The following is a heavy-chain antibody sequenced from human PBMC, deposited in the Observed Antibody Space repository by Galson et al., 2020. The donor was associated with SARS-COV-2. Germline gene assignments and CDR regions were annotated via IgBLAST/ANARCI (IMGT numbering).Heavy chain of an antibody. CDR2: IYTSGST. CDR3: ARDLRMTTSREYYDMDG. D-gene: IGHD4-17*01. J-gene: IGHJ6*02. V-gene: IGHV4-61*02. CDR1: GGSISSGSYY. Sequence: SETLSLTCTVSGGSISSGSYYWSWIRQPAGKGLEWIGRIYTSGSTNYNPSLKSRVTISVDTSKNQFSLKLSSVTAADTAVYYCARDLRMTTSREYYDMDGWGQGTTVTVSS.